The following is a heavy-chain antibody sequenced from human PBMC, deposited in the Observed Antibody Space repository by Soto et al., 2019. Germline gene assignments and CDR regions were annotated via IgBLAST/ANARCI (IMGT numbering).Heavy chain of an antibody. Sequence: QVQLQESGPGLVKPSETLSLTCSVSGGSISSNWWSWVRQPPGNGLEWIGEIHHSGTTNYNPSLSSRVTISVDKSKNQLSLNLNSVTAADTAFYYCAGHIARATMRGFDYWGQGTLVTVSS. CDR1: GGSISSNW. V-gene: IGHV4-4*02. CDR2: IHHSGTT. J-gene: IGHJ4*02. CDR3: AGHIARATMRGFDY. D-gene: IGHD6-25*01.